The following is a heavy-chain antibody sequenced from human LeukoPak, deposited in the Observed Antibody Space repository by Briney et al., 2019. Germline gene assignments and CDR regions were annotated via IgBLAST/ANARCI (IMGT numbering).Heavy chain of an antibody. CDR3: ARDLGAYGYHDY. J-gene: IGHJ4*02. Sequence: SQTLSLTCTVSGGSISSGVNYWSWIRQHPGKGLEWIVYIYNSGSTYYNPSLKSRVTISVDTSTNQLSLKLSSVTAADTAVYYCARDLGAYGYHDYWGQGTLVTVSS. CDR1: GGSISSGVNY. CDR2: IYNSGST. V-gene: IGHV4-31*03. D-gene: IGHD5-12*01.